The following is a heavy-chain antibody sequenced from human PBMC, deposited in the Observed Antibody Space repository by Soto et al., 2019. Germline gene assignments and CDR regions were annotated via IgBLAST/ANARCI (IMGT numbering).Heavy chain of an antibody. V-gene: IGHV1-3*01. J-gene: IGHJ4*02. Sequence: ASVKVSCKASGYTFTSYAMHWVRQAPGQRLEWMGWINAGNGNTKYSQKFQGRVTITRDTSASTAYMELSSLRSEDTAVYYCARDGEYSSSWPQYYFDYWGQGTLVPSPQ. CDR3: ARDGEYSSSWPQYYFDY. D-gene: IGHD6-6*01. CDR2: INAGNGNT. CDR1: GYTFTSYA.